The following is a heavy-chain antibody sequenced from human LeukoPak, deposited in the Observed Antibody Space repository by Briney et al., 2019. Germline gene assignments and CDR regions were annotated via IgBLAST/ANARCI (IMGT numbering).Heavy chain of an antibody. CDR2: IKSDGITI. Sequence: PGGSLRLSCAASGFTFSNYMMDWVRQAPGKGLVWVSRIKSDGITITYADSVKGRFTIPRDNAKSTLYLQMNSLRAEDTAVYYCLRDLNWSLDQWGQGTLVTVSS. CDR3: LRDLNWSLDQ. J-gene: IGHJ4*02. V-gene: IGHV3-74*01. D-gene: IGHD1-20*01. CDR1: GFTFSNYM.